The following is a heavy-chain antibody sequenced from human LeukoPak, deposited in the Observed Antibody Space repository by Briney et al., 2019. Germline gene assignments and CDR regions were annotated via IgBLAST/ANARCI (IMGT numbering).Heavy chain of an antibody. CDR1: GFTFSSYS. Sequence: GGSLRLSSAASGFTFSSYSMNWVRQAPGKGLEWVSSISSSSSYIYYADSVKGRFTISRDNAKNSLYLQMNSLRAEDTAVYYCARGRSSTSFFIDYWGQGTLVTVSS. CDR2: ISSSSSYI. J-gene: IGHJ4*02. CDR3: ARGRSSTSFFIDY. D-gene: IGHD2-2*01. V-gene: IGHV3-21*01.